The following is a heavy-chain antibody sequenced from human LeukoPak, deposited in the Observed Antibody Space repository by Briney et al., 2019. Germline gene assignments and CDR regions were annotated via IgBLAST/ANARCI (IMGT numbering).Heavy chain of an antibody. CDR3: ARGGGLDV. V-gene: IGHV3-7*03. Sequence: GGSLRLSCVASGFSFSTYAMNWARQAPGKGLEWVASINHNGNVNYYVDSVKGRFTISRDNAKNSLYLQMSNLRAEDTAVYFCARGGGLDVWGQGATVTVSS. D-gene: IGHD3-16*01. CDR1: GFSFSTYA. J-gene: IGHJ6*02. CDR2: INHNGNVN.